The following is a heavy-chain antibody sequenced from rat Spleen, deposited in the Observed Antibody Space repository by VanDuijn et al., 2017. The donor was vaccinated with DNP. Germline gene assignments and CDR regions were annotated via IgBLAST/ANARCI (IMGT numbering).Heavy chain of an antibody. D-gene: IGHD1-12*02. CDR2: IRANGVT. J-gene: IGHJ2*01. CDR1: GFSLADFS. V-gene: IGHV2-19*01. Sequence: QVQLKESGPGLVQPSQTLSLTCTVSGFSLADFSVHWVRQTPGKGLEWMGRIRANGVTDYHSGLRSRLSISRDTSKSQVFLRMNSLQTEDTAIYFCVREGTSMVVGFLDYWGQGVMVTVSS. CDR3: VREGTSMVVGFLDY.